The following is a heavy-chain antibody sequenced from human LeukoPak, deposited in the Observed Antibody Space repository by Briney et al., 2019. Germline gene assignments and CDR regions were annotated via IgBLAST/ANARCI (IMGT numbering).Heavy chain of an antibody. CDR2: IYTSGST. CDR3: ARVETSGGLNWLDP. D-gene: IGHD3-3*01. CDR1: GGSISSYY. J-gene: IGHJ5*02. V-gene: IGHV4-4*07. Sequence: SETLSLTCTVSGGSISSYYWSWIRQPAGKGLEWIGRIYTSGSTNYNPSLKSRVTMSVDTSKNQFSLRLSSVNAADTAVYFCARVETSGGLNWLDPWGQGTLVTVSS.